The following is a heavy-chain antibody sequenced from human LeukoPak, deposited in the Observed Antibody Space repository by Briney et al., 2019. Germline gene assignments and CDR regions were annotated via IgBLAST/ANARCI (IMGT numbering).Heavy chain of an antibody. D-gene: IGHD3-10*01. CDR1: GYTFTSYG. J-gene: IGHJ4*02. V-gene: IGHV1-18*01. Sequence: ASVKVSCKASGYTFTSYGITWVRQAPGKGREGMGWITPYNGKTSYAQKLQGRVTMATDTSTSTAYMELRSLRSDDTAVYYCGRDYYGSGRANCDYWGQGTLVTVSS. CDR3: GRDYYGSGRANCDY. CDR2: ITPYNGKT.